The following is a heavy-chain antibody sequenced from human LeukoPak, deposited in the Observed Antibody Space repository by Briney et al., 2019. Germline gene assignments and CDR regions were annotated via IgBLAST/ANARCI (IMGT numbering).Heavy chain of an antibody. CDR1: TGTFSSYG. Sequence: SVTVSCTASTGTFSSYGVSWVRQAPGQGLEWMGWVIPRDGTANYAQRLQGRVTIMEDKSKDRVYMEVCRLRFQDTAMFFCVRDYDTSGPQKNYLDFWGQGTLITVPS. CDR3: VRDYDTSGPQKNYLDF. V-gene: IGHV1-69*06. D-gene: IGHD3-22*01. CDR2: VIPRDGTA. J-gene: IGHJ4*02.